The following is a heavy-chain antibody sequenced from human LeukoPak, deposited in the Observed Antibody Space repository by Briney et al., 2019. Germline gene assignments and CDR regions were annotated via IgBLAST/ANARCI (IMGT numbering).Heavy chain of an antibody. J-gene: IGHJ6*03. V-gene: IGHV3-20*01. Sequence: PGGSLRLSCAASGFTFDDYGMSWVRQAPGKGLEWVSGINWNGGSTGYADSVKGRFTISRDNAKNSLYLQMNSLRAEDTALYHCARVRVVAASGGYYYYYYMDVWGKGTTVTISS. CDR2: INWNGGST. CDR3: ARVRVVAASGGYYYYYYMDV. D-gene: IGHD2-15*01. CDR1: GFTFDDYG.